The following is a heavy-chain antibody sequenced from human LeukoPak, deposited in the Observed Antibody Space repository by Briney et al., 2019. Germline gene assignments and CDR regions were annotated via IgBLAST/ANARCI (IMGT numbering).Heavy chain of an antibody. D-gene: IGHD3-16*02. CDR2: IKQDGSEK. CDR1: GFTFSSYW. Sequence: GGSLRLSCAASGFTFSSYWMSWVRQAPGKGLEWVANIKQDGSEKYYVDSVKGRFTISRDNAKNSLYLQMNSLRAEDMALYYCAKDSDYVWGSYRSSFDYWGQGTLVTVSS. J-gene: IGHJ4*02. V-gene: IGHV3-7*03. CDR3: AKDSDYVWGSYRSSFDY.